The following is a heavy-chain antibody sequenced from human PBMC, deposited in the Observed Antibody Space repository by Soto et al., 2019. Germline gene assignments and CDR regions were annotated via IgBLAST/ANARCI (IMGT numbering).Heavy chain of an antibody. D-gene: IGHD3-9*01. Sequence: AETLSLTCSVYVGSFSGYYWSWIRQPPGKGLEWIGEINHSGSTNYNPSLKSRVTMSVDTSKNQFSLKLSSVTAADTAVYYCARDYDILTNGDYWGQGTLVTVSS. CDR1: VGSFSGYY. J-gene: IGHJ4*02. CDR3: ARDYDILTNGDY. V-gene: IGHV4-34*01. CDR2: INHSGST.